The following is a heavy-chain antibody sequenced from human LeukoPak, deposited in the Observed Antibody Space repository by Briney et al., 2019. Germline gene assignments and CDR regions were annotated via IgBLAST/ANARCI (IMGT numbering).Heavy chain of an antibody. J-gene: IGHJ4*02. CDR3: ATLGWSAAAPPTV. CDR2: IYYSGST. V-gene: IGHV4-31*03. Sequence: SETLSLTCTVSGGSISSGGYYWSWIRQHPGKGLEWIGYIYYSGSTYYNPSLKSRVTISVDTSKNQFSLKLSSVTAADTAVYYCATLGWSAAAPPTVWGQGTLVTVSS. D-gene: IGHD6-13*01. CDR1: GGSISSGGYY.